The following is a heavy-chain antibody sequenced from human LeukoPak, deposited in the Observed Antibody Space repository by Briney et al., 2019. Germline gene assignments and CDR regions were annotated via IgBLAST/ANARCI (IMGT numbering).Heavy chain of an antibody. J-gene: IGHJ4*02. CDR3: ARPPDDYGDYSDY. CDR2: ISYDGSNK. CDR1: GFTFSSYV. D-gene: IGHD4-17*01. V-gene: IGHV3-30-3*01. Sequence: SGGSLRLSCAGSGFTFSSYVMHWVRQAPGKGLEWVAVISYDGSNKDYADSVKGRFTISRDNSKNTLYLQMNSLRAEDTAVYCCARPPDDYGDYSDYWGQGTLVTVSS.